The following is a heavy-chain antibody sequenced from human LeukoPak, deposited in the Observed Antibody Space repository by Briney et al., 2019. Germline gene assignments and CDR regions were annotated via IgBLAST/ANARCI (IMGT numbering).Heavy chain of an antibody. D-gene: IGHD3-22*01. CDR2: IYHSGST. Sequence: PSETLSLTCAVYGGSFSGYYWSWIRQPPGKGLEWIGSIYHSGSTYYNPSLKSRVTISVDTSKNQFSLKLSSVTAADTAVYYCARGPFSGYYDSSGYYPEYFQHWGQGTLVTVSS. J-gene: IGHJ1*01. CDR3: ARGPFSGYYDSSGYYPEYFQH. CDR1: GGSFSGYY. V-gene: IGHV4-34*01.